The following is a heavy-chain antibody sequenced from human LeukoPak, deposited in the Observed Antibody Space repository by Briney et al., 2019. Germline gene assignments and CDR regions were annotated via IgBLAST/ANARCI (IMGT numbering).Heavy chain of an antibody. V-gene: IGHV3-23*01. J-gene: IGHJ4*02. CDR1: GFTFSNYA. CDR3: AKDLLHGSGTYSWGVFDY. D-gene: IGHD3-10*01. Sequence: GGSLRLSCAASGFTFSNYAMSWVRQAPGKGLEWVSGISASGLNKFYPDSVKGRFTTSRDNSKNMIYLQMNSLGAEDTVVYYCAKDLLHGSGTYSWGVFDYWGQGTLVTVSS. CDR2: ISASGLNK.